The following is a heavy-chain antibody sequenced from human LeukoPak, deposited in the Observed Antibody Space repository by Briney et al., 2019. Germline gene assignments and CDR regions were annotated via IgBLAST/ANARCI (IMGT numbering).Heavy chain of an antibody. CDR3: ARGRSTGYPYYFEY. D-gene: IGHD5-12*01. CDR2: MNPNRGST. J-gene: IGHJ4*02. CDR1: GYTFTSYD. V-gene: IGHV1-8*03. Sequence: ASVKVSCKASGYTFTSYDINWVRQATGQGLESMGWMNPNRGSTGYAQKFQGRVTITRNTSISTAYMELSGLRSEDTAVYYCARGRSTGYPYYFEYWGQGTLVTVSS.